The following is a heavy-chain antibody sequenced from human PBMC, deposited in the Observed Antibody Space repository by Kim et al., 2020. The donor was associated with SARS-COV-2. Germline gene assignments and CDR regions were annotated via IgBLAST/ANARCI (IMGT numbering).Heavy chain of an antibody. V-gene: IGHV4-4*02. CDR1: GGSISSSNW. CDR2: IYHSGST. CDR3: ARARKVVVVVAATLNWYFDL. J-gene: IGHJ2*01. D-gene: IGHD2-15*01. Sequence: SETLSLTCAVSGGSISSSNWWSWVRQPPGKGLEWIGEIYHSGSTNYNPSLKSRVTISVDKSKNQFSLKLSSVTAADTAVYYCARARKVVVVVAATLNWYFDLWGRGTLVTVSS.